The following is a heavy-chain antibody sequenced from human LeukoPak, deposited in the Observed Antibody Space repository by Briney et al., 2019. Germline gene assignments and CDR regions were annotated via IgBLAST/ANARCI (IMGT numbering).Heavy chain of an antibody. D-gene: IGHD3-10*01. Sequence: PGGSLRLSCAASGFTFSTYSMNWVRQAPGKGLEWVSSISSDSSYIYYADSVKGRFTISRDNAKNSLYLQMNSLRAEDTAVYYCARVRGPQLSYFDYWGQGTLVTVSS. J-gene: IGHJ4*02. V-gene: IGHV3-21*01. CDR1: GFTFSTYS. CDR2: ISSDSSYI. CDR3: ARVRGPQLSYFDY.